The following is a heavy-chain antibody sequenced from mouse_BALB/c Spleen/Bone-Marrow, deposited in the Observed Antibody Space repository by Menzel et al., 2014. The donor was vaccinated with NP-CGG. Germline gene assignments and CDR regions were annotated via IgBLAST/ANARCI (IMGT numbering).Heavy chain of an antibody. D-gene: IGHD1-1*01. J-gene: IGHJ2*01. V-gene: IGHV1-14*01. CDR1: RYTFTSYV. CDR3: AREVVATDYFDY. CDR2: INPFNDGT. Sequence: EVQLQQSGPELVKPGASVKMSCKASRYTFTSYVLHWVRQKPGQGLEWIGFINPFNDGTKYNEKFKGKAALTSDKSSSTAYMELSSLTSEDSAVYYCAREVVATDYFDYWGQGTTLTVSS.